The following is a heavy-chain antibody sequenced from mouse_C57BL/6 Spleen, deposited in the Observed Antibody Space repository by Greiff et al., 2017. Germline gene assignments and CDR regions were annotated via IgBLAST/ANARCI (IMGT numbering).Heavy chain of an antibody. CDR1: GFTFSDYG. CDR3: ARGHYDYDVWYFDV. J-gene: IGHJ1*03. Sequence: EVKLMESGGGLVKPGGSLKLSCAASGFTFSDYGMHWVRQAPEKGLEWVAYISSGSSTIYYADTVKGRFTISRDNAKNTLFLQMTSLRSEDTAMYYCARGHYDYDVWYFDVWGTGTTVTVSS. CDR2: ISSGSSTI. D-gene: IGHD2-4*01. V-gene: IGHV5-17*01.